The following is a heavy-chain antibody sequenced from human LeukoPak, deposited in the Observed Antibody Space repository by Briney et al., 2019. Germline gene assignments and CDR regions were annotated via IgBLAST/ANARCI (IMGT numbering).Heavy chain of an antibody. J-gene: IGHJ6*03. CDR1: GFTFSSYA. D-gene: IGHD6-6*01. CDR2: IYSGGST. Sequence: GGSLRLSCAASGFTFSSYAMSWVRQAPGKGLEWVSVIYSGGSTYYADSVKGRFTISRDNSKNTLYLQMNSLRAEDTAVYYCARAARPSNSYYYYYYMDVWGKGTTVTVSS. V-gene: IGHV3-66*02. CDR3: ARAARPSNSYYYYYYMDV.